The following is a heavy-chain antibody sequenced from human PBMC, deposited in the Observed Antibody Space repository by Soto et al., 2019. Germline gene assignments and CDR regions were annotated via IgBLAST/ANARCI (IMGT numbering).Heavy chain of an antibody. Sequence: GGSLRLSCAASGFTFSSYWMSWVRQAPGKGLEWVANIKQDGSEKYYVDSVKGRFTISRDNAKNSLYLQMNSLRAEDTAVYYCARDYCSGGSCYFDYWGQGTLVTVSS. V-gene: IGHV3-7*01. CDR2: IKQDGSEK. D-gene: IGHD2-15*01. J-gene: IGHJ4*02. CDR3: ARDYCSGGSCYFDY. CDR1: GFTFSSYW.